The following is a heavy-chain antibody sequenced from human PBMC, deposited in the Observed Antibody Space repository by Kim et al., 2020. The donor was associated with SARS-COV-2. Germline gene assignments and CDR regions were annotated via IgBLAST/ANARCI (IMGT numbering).Heavy chain of an antibody. CDR3: ARPKLNMVRGVNYFDY. D-gene: IGHD3-10*01. Sequence: KLQGRVTMTTDTSTRTAYMELRSLRSDDTAVYYCARPKLNMVRGVNYFDYWGQGTLVTVSS. V-gene: IGHV1-18*01. J-gene: IGHJ4*02.